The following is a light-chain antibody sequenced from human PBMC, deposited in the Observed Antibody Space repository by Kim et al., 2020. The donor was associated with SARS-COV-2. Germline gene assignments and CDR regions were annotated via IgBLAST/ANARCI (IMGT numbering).Light chain of an antibody. Sequence: QTATITFTGNSDNVGNQGAAWLQQHQGHPPKLLSYRNNSRPSGISERFSASRSGNIASLTITRLQPEDEADYYCSAWDISLSALMFGGGTRLTVL. J-gene: IGLJ3*02. CDR3: SAWDISLSALM. CDR2: RNN. V-gene: IGLV10-54*01. CDR1: SDNVGNQG.